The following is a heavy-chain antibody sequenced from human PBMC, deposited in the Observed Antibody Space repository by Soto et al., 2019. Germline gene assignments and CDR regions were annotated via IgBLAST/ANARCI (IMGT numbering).Heavy chain of an antibody. Sequence: ASVKVSCKASGYTFTSYYMHWVRQAPGQGLEWMGIINPSGGRTSYAQKFQGRVTMTRDTSTSTVYMELSSLRSEDTAVYYCARDILNYYDSSGYFDYWGQGTLVTVSS. J-gene: IGHJ4*02. CDR1: GYTFTSYY. CDR3: ARDILNYYDSSGYFDY. CDR2: INPSGGRT. D-gene: IGHD3-22*01. V-gene: IGHV1-46*01.